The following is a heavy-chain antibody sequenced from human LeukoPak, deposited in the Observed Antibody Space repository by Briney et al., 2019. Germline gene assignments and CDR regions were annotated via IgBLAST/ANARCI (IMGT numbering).Heavy chain of an antibody. V-gene: IGHV3-23*01. Sequence: PGGSLRLSCAVSGFTFSSYAMSWVRQAPGKALEWVSAISGSGGSTYYADSVKGRFTVSRDNFKNTLYLQMNSLRAEDTAVYYCAKDPGPMTTVVTPTDYWGQGTLVTVSS. CDR1: GFTFSSYA. J-gene: IGHJ4*02. D-gene: IGHD4-23*01. CDR3: AKDPGPMTTVVTPTDY. CDR2: ISGSGGST.